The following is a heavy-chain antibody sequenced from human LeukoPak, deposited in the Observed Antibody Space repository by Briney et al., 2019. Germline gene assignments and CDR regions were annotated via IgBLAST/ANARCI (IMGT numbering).Heavy chain of an antibody. V-gene: IGHV7-4-1*02. CDR2: INTNTGNP. Sequence: ASVKVSCKASGYTFTSYAMNWVRQAPGQGLEWMGWINTNTGNPTYAQGFTGRFVFSLDTSVSTAYLQISSLKAENTAVYYCARAQSTRGYSGYGTALGYWGQGTLVTVSS. D-gene: IGHD5-12*01. CDR1: GYTFTSYA. CDR3: ARAQSTRGYSGYGTALGY. J-gene: IGHJ4*02.